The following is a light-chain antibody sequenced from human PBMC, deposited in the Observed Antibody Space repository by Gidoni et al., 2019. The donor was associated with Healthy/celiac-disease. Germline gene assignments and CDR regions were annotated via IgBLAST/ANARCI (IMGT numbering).Light chain of an antibody. V-gene: IGKV1-39*01. CDR1: QSISSY. Sequence: DIQMTQSPSSLSASVGDRVTITCRASQSISSYLNWYQQKPGKAPKLLIYAASSLQSGVPSRFSGSGSGTDFTITISSLQPEDFATYYCQQSYSTLGTFGQGTKLEIK. CDR2: AAS. J-gene: IGKJ2*01. CDR3: QQSYSTLGT.